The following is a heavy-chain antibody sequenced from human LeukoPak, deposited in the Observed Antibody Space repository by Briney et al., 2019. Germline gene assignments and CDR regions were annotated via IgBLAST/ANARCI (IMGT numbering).Heavy chain of an antibody. CDR2: FNHNWGA. Sequence: KPSETLSLTCTVSDGSITSYYWSWIRQPPGKGLEWIGEFNHNWGAKYNPSLQSRVTISVDTSNNHLSLSLNSVTTADTAVYYCAASLWFGIYPEYWGQGSLVTVSS. V-gene: IGHV4-59*04. D-gene: IGHD3-10*01. CDR1: DGSITSYY. CDR3: AASLWFGIYPEY. J-gene: IGHJ4*02.